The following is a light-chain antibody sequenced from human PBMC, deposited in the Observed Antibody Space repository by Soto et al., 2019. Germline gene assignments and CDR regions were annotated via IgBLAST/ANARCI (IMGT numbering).Light chain of an antibody. CDR3: QQYNNWPPVFT. CDR1: QNVRSN. V-gene: IGKV3D-15*01. Sequence: EIMMTQSPATLSVSLGERATLFCRASQNVRSNLAWYQQKPGQAPRLLIHDSSSRATGIPDRFSGSGFGTEFALTINSLQSEDFAVYYCQQYNNWPPVFTFGPGTQVEI. J-gene: IGKJ3*01. CDR2: DSS.